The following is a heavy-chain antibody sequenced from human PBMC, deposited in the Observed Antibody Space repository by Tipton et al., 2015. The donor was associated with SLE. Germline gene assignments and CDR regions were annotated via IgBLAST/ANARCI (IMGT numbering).Heavy chain of an antibody. CDR1: GYTFTSYD. CDR2: MNPNSGNT. D-gene: IGHD2-21*02. V-gene: IGHV1-8*01. CDR3: ARGRGGDWINWFDP. Sequence: QVQLVQSGAEVKKPGASVKVSCKASGYTFTSYDINWMRQATGQGLEWMGWMNPNSGNTGYAQKFQDRVTMTRSTSLSTAYMELGSLRSEDTAIYYCARGRGGDWINWFDPWGQGTLVTVSS. J-gene: IGHJ5*02.